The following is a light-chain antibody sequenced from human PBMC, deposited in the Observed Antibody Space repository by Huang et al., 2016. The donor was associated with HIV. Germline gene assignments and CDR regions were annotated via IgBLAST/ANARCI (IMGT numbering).Light chain of an antibody. CDR1: QDISSW. Sequence: DIQMTQSPSSVSEFVGDRVTITCRASQDISSWLAWYQQKPGEAPKLLIYAASTWQSGVPSRFSGSGSGTDFTLTINSLQPEDVATYYCQQANSFPLTFGGGTKVEI. CDR2: AAS. J-gene: IGKJ4*01. CDR3: QQANSFPLT. V-gene: IGKV1D-12*01.